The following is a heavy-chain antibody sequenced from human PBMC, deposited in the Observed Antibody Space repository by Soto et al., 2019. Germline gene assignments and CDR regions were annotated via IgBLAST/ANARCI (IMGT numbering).Heavy chain of an antibody. J-gene: IGHJ6*03. D-gene: IGHD6-6*01. CDR3: SRRARQDFDYMAI. CDR1: GFTLSGYA. V-gene: IGHV3-64*01. Sequence: EVQLAESGGGLAQPGGSLRLSCAASGFTLSGYAMDWVRQAPGKGLEYVSGISSNGVGRYYANSVQGRFTISRDNSKNTEYLQIGSMSPEDTAVYDFSRRARQDFDYMAIWGKGTTVTVSS. CDR2: ISSNGVGR.